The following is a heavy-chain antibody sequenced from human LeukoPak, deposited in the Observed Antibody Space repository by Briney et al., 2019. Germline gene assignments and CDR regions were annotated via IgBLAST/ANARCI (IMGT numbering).Heavy chain of an antibody. CDR2: INPSGGST. V-gene: IGHV1-46*01. CDR3: ARGDYDFWSGPNGMDV. Sequence: ASVKVSCKASGYTFTSYYMHWVRQAPGQGLEWMGIINPSGGSTSYAQKFQGRVTMTRDTSTSTVYMELSSLRSEDTAVYYCARGDYDFWSGPNGMDVWGQGTTVTVSS. CDR1: GYTFTSYY. J-gene: IGHJ6*02. D-gene: IGHD3-3*01.